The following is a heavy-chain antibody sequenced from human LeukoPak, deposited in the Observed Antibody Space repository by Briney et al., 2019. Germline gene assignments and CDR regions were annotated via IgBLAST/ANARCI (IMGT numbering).Heavy chain of an antibody. V-gene: IGHV1-8*01. CDR3: AKEGAYYDFWSGYSPSHGIFDY. CDR1: GYSFTSSD. J-gene: IGHJ4*02. Sequence: ASVKVSCKASGYSFTSSDINWVRQAAGQGLERVGWMNPNSGNTGYAQKYQGRVTMTRNTSINTAYMELSSLRSEDTAVYYCAKEGAYYDFWSGYSPSHGIFDYWGQGTLVAVSS. D-gene: IGHD3-3*01. CDR2: MNPNSGNT.